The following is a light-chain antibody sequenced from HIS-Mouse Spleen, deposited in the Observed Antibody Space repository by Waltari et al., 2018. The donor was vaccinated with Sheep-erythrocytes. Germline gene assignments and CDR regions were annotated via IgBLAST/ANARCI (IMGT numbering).Light chain of an antibody. V-gene: IGLV2-11*01. CDR1: SSDVGGYNV. J-gene: IGLJ1*01. CDR3: CSYAGSYNHV. CDR2: DVS. Sequence: QSALTQPRSVSGSPGQPVTISCTGTSSDVGGYNVVSWYQQHPGKAPKLMISDVSKRPSGVPDRFSGSKSGNTASLTISGLQAEDEADYYCCSYAGSYNHVFATGTKVTVL.